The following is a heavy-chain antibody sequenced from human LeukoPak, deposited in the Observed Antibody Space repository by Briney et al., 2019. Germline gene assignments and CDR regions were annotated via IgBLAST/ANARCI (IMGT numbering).Heavy chain of an antibody. CDR1: GVSISRYY. CDR2: VHYSGNT. CDR3: ARHDYNWKTFDY. Sequence: PSETLSLTCTVSGVSISRYYWSWVRQPPGKGLEWIGSVHYSGNTNYNPSLKSRVTISLDTSKNQFSLKLSYVTAADTAVYYCARHDYNWKTFDYWGQGTLVTVSS. V-gene: IGHV4-59*08. J-gene: IGHJ4*02. D-gene: IGHD1-1*01.